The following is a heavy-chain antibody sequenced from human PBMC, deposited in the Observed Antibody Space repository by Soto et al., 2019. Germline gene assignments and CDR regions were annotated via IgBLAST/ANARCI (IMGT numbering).Heavy chain of an antibody. Sequence: GGSLRLSCAASGFTFSSYSMNWVRQAPGKGLEWVPSISSSSSYISYADSVKGRFTISRDNAKNSLYLQMNSLRAEDTAVYYCAREGPEYYYGSGPFMDVWGQGTTVTVSS. CDR2: ISSSSSYI. V-gene: IGHV3-21*01. D-gene: IGHD3-10*01. CDR1: GFTFSSYS. J-gene: IGHJ6*02. CDR3: AREGPEYYYGSGPFMDV.